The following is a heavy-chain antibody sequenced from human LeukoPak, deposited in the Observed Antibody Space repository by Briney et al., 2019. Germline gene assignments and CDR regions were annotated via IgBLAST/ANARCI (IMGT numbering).Heavy chain of an antibody. D-gene: IGHD5-18*01. J-gene: IGHJ6*03. Sequence: PSETLSLTCTVSGGSISSYYWSWFRQPPGKGLEWIGYIYYSGSTNYNPSLKSRVTISVDTSKNQFSLKLSSVTAADTAVYYCARGKVDTAMVKRGYYYYYMDVWGKGTTVTVSS. CDR1: GGSISSYY. V-gene: IGHV4-59*01. CDR2: IYYSGST. CDR3: ARGKVDTAMVKRGYYYYYMDV.